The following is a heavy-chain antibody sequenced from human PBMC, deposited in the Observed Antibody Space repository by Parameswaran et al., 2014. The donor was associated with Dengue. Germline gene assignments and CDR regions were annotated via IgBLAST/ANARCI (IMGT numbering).Heavy chain of an antibody. Sequence: RWIRQPPGKGLEWVSVIYSGGDTYYADSVKGRFTISRHNSKNTLYLQMNSLRAEDTAVYYRAREVYYGSGTYPTYYYMDVWGKGTTVTVSS. CDR2: IYSGGDT. D-gene: IGHD3-10*01. J-gene: IGHJ6*03. CDR3: AREVYYGSGTYPTYYYMDV. V-gene: IGHV3-53*04.